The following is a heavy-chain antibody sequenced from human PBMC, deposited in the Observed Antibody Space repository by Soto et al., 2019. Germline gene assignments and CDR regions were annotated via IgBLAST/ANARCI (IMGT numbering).Heavy chain of an antibody. CDR2: ISWNSGSI. J-gene: IGHJ4*02. V-gene: IGHV3-9*01. CDR1: GFTFDDYA. D-gene: IGHD1-1*01. CDR3: ARGSWNDKYYFDY. Sequence: EVQRVESGGGLVQPGRSLRLSCAASGFTFDDYAMHWVRQAPGKGLEWVSGISWNSGSIGYADSVKGRFTISRDNAKNSLYLQMNSLRAEDTALYYCARGSWNDKYYFDYWGQGTLVTVSS.